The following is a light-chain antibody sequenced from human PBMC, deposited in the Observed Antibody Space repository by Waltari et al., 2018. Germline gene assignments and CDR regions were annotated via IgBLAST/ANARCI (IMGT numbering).Light chain of an antibody. J-gene: IGLJ2*01. CDR2: DVT. V-gene: IGLV2-14*03. CDR1: SSDIGCTLY. CDR3: SSYAGTTSV. Sequence: QSALTQPASVSGPPGPSITISCTGTSSDIGCTLYVSWYRQYPGYAPTLIIFDVTNRPPGVSDRFSGSKSGNTASLTISGLQADDEADYYCSSYAGTTSVFGGGTKVTVL.